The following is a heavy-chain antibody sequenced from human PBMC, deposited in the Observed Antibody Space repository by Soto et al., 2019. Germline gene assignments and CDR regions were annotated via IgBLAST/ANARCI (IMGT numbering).Heavy chain of an antibody. CDR1: GFSFSSYW. D-gene: IGHD1-26*01. CDR3: ARVGQGAWYFDL. V-gene: IGHV3-74*01. Sequence: EVQLVESGGGLVQPGGSLRLSCAASGFSFSSYWMHWVSQAPGKGLVWVSRIKTDGSIITYADSVKGRFTISRDNAKNTLYLQMNTLRAEDTAVYYSARVGQGAWYFDLWGRGTLVTVSS. J-gene: IGHJ2*01. CDR2: IKTDGSII.